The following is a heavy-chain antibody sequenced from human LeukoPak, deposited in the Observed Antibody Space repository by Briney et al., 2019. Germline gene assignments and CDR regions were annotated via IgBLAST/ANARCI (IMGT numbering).Heavy chain of an antibody. V-gene: IGHV3-21*01. CDR1: GFTFSSYS. CDR2: ISSSSSYI. CDR3: ARRASFYGEAGFDY. J-gene: IGHJ4*02. Sequence: GGSLRLSCAASGFTFSSYSMNWVRQAPGKGLEWVSSISSSSSYIYYADSVKGRFTISRDNSKNSLYLQMNSLRAEDTAVYYCARRASFYGEAGFDYWGQGTLVTVSS. D-gene: IGHD4-17*01.